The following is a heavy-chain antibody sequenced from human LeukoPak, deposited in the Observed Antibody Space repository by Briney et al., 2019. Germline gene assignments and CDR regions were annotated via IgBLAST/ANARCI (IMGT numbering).Heavy chain of an antibody. Sequence: SETLSLTCTVSGGSISSYYWSWIRQPAGKGLEWIGRIYTSGSTNYNPSLKSRVTMSVDTSKNQFSLKLSSVTAADTAVYYCARGGRGSRESFFDYWGQGTLVTVSS. V-gene: IGHV4-4*07. J-gene: IGHJ4*02. D-gene: IGHD3-16*01. CDR2: IYTSGST. CDR3: ARGGRGSRESFFDY. CDR1: GGSISSYY.